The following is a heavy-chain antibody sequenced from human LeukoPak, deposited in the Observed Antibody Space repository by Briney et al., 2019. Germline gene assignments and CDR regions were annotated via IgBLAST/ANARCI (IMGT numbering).Heavy chain of an antibody. J-gene: IGHJ3*02. CDR1: GFTFSSYS. Sequence: PGGSLRLSCAASGFTFSSYSMNWVRQAPGKGLGWVSSISSSSSYIYYADSVKGRFTISRDNAKNSLYLQMNSLRAEDAAVYYCASGIAVADAFDIWGQGTMVTVSS. V-gene: IGHV3-21*01. CDR3: ASGIAVADAFDI. D-gene: IGHD6-19*01. CDR2: ISSSSSYI.